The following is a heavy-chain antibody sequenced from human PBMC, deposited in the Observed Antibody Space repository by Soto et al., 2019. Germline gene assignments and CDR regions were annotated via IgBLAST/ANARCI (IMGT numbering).Heavy chain of an antibody. CDR1: GGSISSNYW. D-gene: IGHD3-22*01. CDR2: IYHDGDT. V-gene: IGHV4-4*02. Sequence: PSETLSLTCAVSGGSISSNYWWSWIRQPPGKGLEWIGEIYHDGDTNYNPSLKSRVTISVDTSKNEFSLKLSSVTAADTAVYYCAREDYDSIMSTVHWGQGTLVTVSS. CDR3: AREDYDSIMSTVH. J-gene: IGHJ4*02.